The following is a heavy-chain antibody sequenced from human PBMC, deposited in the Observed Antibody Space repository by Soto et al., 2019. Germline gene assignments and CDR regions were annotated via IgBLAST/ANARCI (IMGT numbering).Heavy chain of an antibody. CDR2: ISYDGSNK. J-gene: IGHJ4*02. D-gene: IGHD3-22*01. Sequence: QVQLVASGGGVVQPGRSLRLSCAASGFTFSSYAMHWVRQAPGKGLEWVAGISYDGSNKYYADSVKGQFTISRDNYKNTLYLQMNSLRAEDTAVYYGARGGWGYYYDSSGYYVCDYWGQGTLVTVSS. V-gene: IGHV3-30-3*01. CDR1: GFTFSSYA. CDR3: ARGGWGYYYDSSGYYVCDY.